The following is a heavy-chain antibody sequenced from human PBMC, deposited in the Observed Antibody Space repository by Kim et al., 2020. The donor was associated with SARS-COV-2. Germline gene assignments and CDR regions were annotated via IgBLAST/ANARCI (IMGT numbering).Heavy chain of an antibody. CDR1: GGTFSSYA. D-gene: IGHD3-9*01. V-gene: IGHV1-69*13. CDR3: ARARILTGYSKYYYYGMDV. J-gene: IGHJ6*02. Sequence: SVKVSCKASGGTFSSYAISWVRQAPGQGLEWMGGIIPIFGTANYAQKFQGRVTITADESTSTAYMELSSLRSEDTAVYYCARARILTGYSKYYYYGMDVWGQGTTVTVSS. CDR2: IIPIFGTA.